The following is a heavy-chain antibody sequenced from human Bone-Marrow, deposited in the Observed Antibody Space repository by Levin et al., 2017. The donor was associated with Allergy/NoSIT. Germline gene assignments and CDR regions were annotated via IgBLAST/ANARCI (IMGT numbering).Heavy chain of an antibody. D-gene: IGHD4-11*01. V-gene: IGHV3-30*03. CDR3: ARQMEDYTSRPPIWFFNL. J-gene: IGHJ2*01. CDR1: GFSFRNYA. Sequence: PGESLKISCAASGFSFRNYAMHWVRQAPGKGLESVAFISYDGGNIHYEDSVKGRFTISRDNSKNTLSLQLNSLRFEDTAVYFCARQMEDYTSRPPIWFFNLWGRGTVVAVSS. CDR2: ISYDGGNI.